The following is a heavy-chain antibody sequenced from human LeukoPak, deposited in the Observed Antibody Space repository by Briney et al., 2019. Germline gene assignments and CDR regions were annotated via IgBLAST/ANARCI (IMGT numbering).Heavy chain of an antibody. V-gene: IGHV1-2*02. CDR3: ARGPDGGGYYPFDF. J-gene: IGHJ4*02. CDR1: GYTFTGYY. Sequence: ASVKVSCKASGYTFTGYYMHWVRQAPGQGLEWMGWINPNSGGTNYAHKFQGRVTMTRDTSISTAYMELSRLTSDDTAVYYCARGPDGGGYYPFDFWGQGTLVTVSS. CDR2: INPNSGGT. D-gene: IGHD3-22*01.